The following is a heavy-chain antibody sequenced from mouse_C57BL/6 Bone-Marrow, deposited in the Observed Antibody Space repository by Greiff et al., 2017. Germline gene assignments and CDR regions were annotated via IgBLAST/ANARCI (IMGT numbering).Heavy chain of an antibody. V-gene: IGHV1-50*01. CDR2: IDPSDSYT. CDR1: GYTFTSYW. D-gene: IGHD2-2*01. J-gene: IGHJ1*03. CDR3: ARRGIGYYWYFDV. Sequence: QVQLQQPGAELVKPGASVKLSCKASGYTFTSYWMQWVKQRPGQGLEWIGEIDPSDSYTNYNQKFKGKATLTVDTSSSTAYMQLSSLTSEDAAVYYCARRGIGYYWYFDVWGTGTTVTVSS.